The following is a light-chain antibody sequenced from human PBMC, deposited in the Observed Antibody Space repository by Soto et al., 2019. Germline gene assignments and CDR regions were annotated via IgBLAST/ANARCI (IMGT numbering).Light chain of an antibody. CDR2: SSS. J-gene: IGKJ5*01. CDR1: QTINNN. Sequence: DIEMTQSPSSLPASVGDRVTISCRTSQTINNNLNWYQQRPGKAPKLLIYSSSSLLSGVPPRFIGSGYGTDFTLTISSLQPADFATYFCQQTYIPPIPFGQGTRLDIK. CDR3: QQTYIPPIP. V-gene: IGKV1-39*01.